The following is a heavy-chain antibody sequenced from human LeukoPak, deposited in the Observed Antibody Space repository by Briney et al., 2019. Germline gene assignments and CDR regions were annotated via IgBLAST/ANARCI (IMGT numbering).Heavy chain of an antibody. D-gene: IGHD2/OR15-2a*01. CDR1: GYAFTSYG. J-gene: IGHJ4*02. V-gene: IGHV1-18*01. Sequence: ASVKVSCKASGYAFTSYGLTWVRQAPGQGLEWMRWISAYNGDTNYAQKFQGRVTMTTDTSTSTAYMELRSLRSDDTAVYHCARGSMMYFDLWGQGTLVTVSS. CDR3: ARGSMMYFDL. CDR2: ISAYNGDT.